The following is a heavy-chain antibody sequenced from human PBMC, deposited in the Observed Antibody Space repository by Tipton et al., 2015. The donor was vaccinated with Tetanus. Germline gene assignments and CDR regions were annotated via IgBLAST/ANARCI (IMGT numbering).Heavy chain of an antibody. CDR1: GGLITTGGYS. D-gene: IGHD3-16*01. CDR3: ARTWGVWVTSIDAFDI. V-gene: IGHV4-30-2*01. J-gene: IGHJ3*02. CDR2: IYQTDST. Sequence: TLSLTCNVSGGLITTGGYSWGWIRQPPGQGLEWLGYIYQTDSTYYNPSVRSRVAISVDTSKNQFSLKLSSVTAADTAVYYCARTWGVWVTSIDAFDIWGQGTKVAVSS.